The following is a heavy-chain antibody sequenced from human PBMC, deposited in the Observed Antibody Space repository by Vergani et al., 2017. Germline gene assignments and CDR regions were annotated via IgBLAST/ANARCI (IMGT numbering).Heavy chain of an antibody. D-gene: IGHD4-11*01. V-gene: IGHV1-46*03. J-gene: IGHJ4*02. CDR1: GYTFTSYY. CDR3: AREPYSNYSFDY. CDR2: INPSGGST. Sequence: QVQLVQSGAEVKKPGASVKVSCKASGYTFTSYYMHWVRQAPGLGLEWMGIINPSGGSTSYAQKFQGRVTMTRDTSTSTVYMELSSLRSEDTAVYYCAREPYSNYSFDYWGQGTLVTVSS.